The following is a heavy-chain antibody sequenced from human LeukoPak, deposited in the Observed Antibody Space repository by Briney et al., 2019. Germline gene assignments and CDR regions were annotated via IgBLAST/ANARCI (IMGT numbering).Heavy chain of an antibody. Sequence: PPETLSLTCAVYGGSFSGYYWSWIRQPPGKGLEWIGEINHSGSTNYNPSLKSRVTISVDTSKNQFSLKLSSVTAADTAVYYCARDTYYYDSSGYTADYWGQGTLVTVSS. CDR1: GGSFSGYY. CDR2: INHSGST. D-gene: IGHD3-22*01. J-gene: IGHJ4*02. V-gene: IGHV4-34*01. CDR3: ARDTYYYDSSGYTADY.